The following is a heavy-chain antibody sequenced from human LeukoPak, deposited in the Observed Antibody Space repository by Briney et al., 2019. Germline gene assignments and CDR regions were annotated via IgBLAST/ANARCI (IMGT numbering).Heavy chain of an antibody. D-gene: IGHD2-2*01. J-gene: IGHJ6*02. CDR3: ARSSTSYYYGRDV. V-gene: IGHV3-30-3*01. CDR1: GFTFSSYA. Sequence: PGGSLRLSCAASGFTFSSYAMHWVRQAPGKGLEWVAVISYDGSNKYYADSVKGRFTISRDNSKNTLYLQMNSLRAEDTAVYYCARSSTSYYYGRDVWAKGPRSPSP. CDR2: ISYDGSNK.